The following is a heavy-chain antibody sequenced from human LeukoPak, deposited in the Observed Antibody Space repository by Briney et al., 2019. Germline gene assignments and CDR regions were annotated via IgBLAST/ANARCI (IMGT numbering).Heavy chain of an antibody. D-gene: IGHD5-18*01. CDR2: ISGSGAST. J-gene: IGHJ3*02. CDR3: AKGSGYSYGLLDAFDI. CDR1: GSTFSTYA. Sequence: PGGSLRLSCAPSGSTFSTYAMSCVRQAPGKGLGWVSAISGSGASTYYADSVKGRFTISRDNSKTTLCLQMNSLRAEDRAVYYCAKGSGYSYGLLDAFDIWGQGTMVTVSS. V-gene: IGHV3-23*01.